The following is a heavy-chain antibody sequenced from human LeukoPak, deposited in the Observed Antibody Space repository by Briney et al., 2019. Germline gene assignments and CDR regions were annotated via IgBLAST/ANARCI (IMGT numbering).Heavy chain of an antibody. CDR2: ISYYRNNK. Sequence: GSLRLSCAASGFTFSSYALHWVRQAPGKGLEWVAVISYYRNNKFYADSVKGRFTISRDNSKNTLYLQMNSLRAEDTAVYYCARGGGGYSYGLGYWGQGTLVTVSS. D-gene: IGHD5-18*01. J-gene: IGHJ4*02. V-gene: IGHV3-30-3*01. CDR1: GFTFSSYA. CDR3: ARGGGGYSYGLGY.